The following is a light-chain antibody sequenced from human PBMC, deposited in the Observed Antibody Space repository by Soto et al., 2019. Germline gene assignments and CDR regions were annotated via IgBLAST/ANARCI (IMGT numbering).Light chain of an antibody. CDR2: GAS. CDR1: QSVSSK. CDR3: QQYGSSPPQT. J-gene: IGKJ1*01. Sequence: ETVMTQSPATLSVSPGERATLSCRASQSVSSKLAWYQQKPGQAPRLLIYGASTRATGIPARFSGSGSGTEFTLSISSLQSEDSAVYYCQQYGSSPPQTFGQGTKVDI. V-gene: IGKV3D-15*01.